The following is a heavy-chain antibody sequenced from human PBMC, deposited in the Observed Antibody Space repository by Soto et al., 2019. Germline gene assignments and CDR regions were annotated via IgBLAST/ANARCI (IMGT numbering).Heavy chain of an antibody. CDR3: ALRSMAVVPEY. V-gene: IGHV4-59*01. D-gene: IGHD3-22*01. J-gene: IGHJ4*02. Sequence: QVQLQESGPGLVKPSETLSLTCAVSGDSISSYYCMWIRQPPGKGLESIGYLYYGRSANYNPSLKSRVTLSVDTSPNQCSLALSSMAAGDPAVYYCALRSMAVVPEYWGQGTLVTVSS. CDR1: GDSISSYY. CDR2: LYYGRSA.